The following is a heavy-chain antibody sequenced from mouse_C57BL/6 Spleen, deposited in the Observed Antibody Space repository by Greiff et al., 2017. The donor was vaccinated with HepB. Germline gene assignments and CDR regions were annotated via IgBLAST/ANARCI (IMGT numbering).Heavy chain of an antibody. CDR2: IYPGSGST. CDR3: ARWELDYAMDY. J-gene: IGHJ4*01. D-gene: IGHD2-12*01. V-gene: IGHV1-55*01. Sequence: QVQLQQPGAELVKPGASVKMSCKASGYTFTSYWITWVKQRPGQGLEWIGDIYPGSGSTNYNEKFKSKATLTVDTSSSTAYMQLSSLTSEDSAVYYCARWELDYAMDYWDQGTSVTVSS. CDR1: GYTFTSYW.